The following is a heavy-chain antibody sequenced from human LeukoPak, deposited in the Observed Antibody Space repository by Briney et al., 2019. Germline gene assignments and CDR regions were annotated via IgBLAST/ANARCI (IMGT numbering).Heavy chain of an antibody. CDR2: ISGSAVNK. J-gene: IGHJ4*02. CDR1: GFTFSHYA. Sequence: GGSLRLACAASGFTFSHYAMTWVRQSPGKGLEWVSAISGSAVNKHYADSVRGRFTISRDNSKDTLYLQMNNLRGEDTAAYYCVKARYFDWELNFDYWGQGALVTVSS. V-gene: IGHV3-23*01. CDR3: VKARYFDWELNFDY. D-gene: IGHD3-9*01.